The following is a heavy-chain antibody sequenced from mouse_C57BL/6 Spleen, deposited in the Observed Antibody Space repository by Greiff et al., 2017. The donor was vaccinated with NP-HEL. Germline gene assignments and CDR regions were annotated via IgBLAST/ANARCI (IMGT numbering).Heavy chain of an antibody. J-gene: IGHJ2*01. D-gene: IGHD1-1*01. Sequence: DVKLVESEGGLVQPGSSMKLSCTASGFTFSDYYMAWVRQVPEKGLEWVANINYDGSSTYYLDSLKSRFIISRDNAKNILYLQMSSLKSEDTATYYCARSYYYGSSYFDYWGQGTTLTFSS. CDR1: GFTFSDYY. CDR3: ARSYYYGSSYFDY. CDR2: INYDGSST. V-gene: IGHV5-16*01.